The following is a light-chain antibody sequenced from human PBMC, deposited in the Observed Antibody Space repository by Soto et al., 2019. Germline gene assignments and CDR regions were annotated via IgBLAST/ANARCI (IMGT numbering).Light chain of an antibody. CDR1: RTIDNT. Sequence: EIVMTQSPATLSVSPGERATLSCRASRTIDNTLAWYQRKPGQAPRLLIYDTSTRATGVPARFSGSGSGTDFTLTISRLEPEDFAVYYCQQYGNSPQTFGQGTKVDIK. V-gene: IGKV3-15*01. CDR2: DTS. J-gene: IGKJ1*01. CDR3: QQYGNSPQT.